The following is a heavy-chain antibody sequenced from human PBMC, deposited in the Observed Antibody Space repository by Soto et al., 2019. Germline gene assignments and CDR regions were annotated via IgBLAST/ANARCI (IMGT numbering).Heavy chain of an antibody. Sequence: QVHLVQSGAEVKKPGASVKVSCKGSGYTFTSYGITWVRQAPGQGLEWMGWISAHNGNTDYAQKLQGRVTVTRDTSTSTAYMELRSLRSGDTAVYYCARWRYGDYWGQGALVTVSS. CDR1: GYTFTSYG. V-gene: IGHV1-18*01. CDR3: ARWRYGDY. CDR2: ISAHNGNT. D-gene: IGHD1-1*01. J-gene: IGHJ4*02.